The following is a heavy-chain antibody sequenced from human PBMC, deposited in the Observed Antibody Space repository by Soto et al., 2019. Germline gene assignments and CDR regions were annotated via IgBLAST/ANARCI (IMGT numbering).Heavy chain of an antibody. D-gene: IGHD3-22*01. CDR2: ISGSGGST. CDR3: AKGGSYDSSGYYYPCDY. V-gene: IGHV3-23*01. CDR1: GFTFSSYA. Sequence: EVQLLESGGGLVQPGGSLRLSCAASGFTFSSYAMSWVRQAPGKGLEWVSAISGSGGSTYYADSVKGRFTISRDNSKNTLYLQMNSLRAEDTAVYYCAKGGSYDSSGYYYPCDYWGQGTLVTVSS. J-gene: IGHJ4*02.